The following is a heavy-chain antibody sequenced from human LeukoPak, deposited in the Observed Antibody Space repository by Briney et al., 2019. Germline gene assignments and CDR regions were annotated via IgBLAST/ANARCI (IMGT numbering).Heavy chain of an antibody. V-gene: IGHV3-21*01. D-gene: IGHD3-10*01. CDR1: GFTFSSYS. CDR3: ARSLAYGSGSYYFDY. Sequence: GGSLRLSCAASGFTFSSYSMNWVRQAPGKGLEWVLSISSSSSYIYYADSVKGRFTISRDNAKNSLYLQMNSLRAEDTAVYYCARSLAYGSGSYYFDYWGQGTLVTVSS. CDR2: ISSSSSYI. J-gene: IGHJ4*02.